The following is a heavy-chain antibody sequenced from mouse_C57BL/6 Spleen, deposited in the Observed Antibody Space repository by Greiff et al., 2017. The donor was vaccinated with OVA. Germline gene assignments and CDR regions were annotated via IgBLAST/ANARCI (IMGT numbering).Heavy chain of an antibody. CDR1: GYAFSSSW. Sequence: ESGPELVKPGASVKISCKASGYAFSSSWMNWVKQRPGKGLEWIGRIYPGDGDTNYNGKFKGKATLTADKSSSTAYMQLSSLTSEDSAVYFCARGPSTGPYYAMDYWGQGTSVTVSS. D-gene: IGHD4-1*02. CDR2: IYPGDGDT. CDR3: ARGPSTGPYYAMDY. J-gene: IGHJ4*01. V-gene: IGHV1-82*01.